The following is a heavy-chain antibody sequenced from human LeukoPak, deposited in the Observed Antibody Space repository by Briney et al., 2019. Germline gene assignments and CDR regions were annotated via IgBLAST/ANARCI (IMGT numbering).Heavy chain of an antibody. J-gene: IGHJ4*02. D-gene: IGHD3-16*01. CDR2: IKYDGTVK. CDR3: ARDHPRSWAYDQ. CDR1: GFNFRTSW. V-gene: IGHV3-7*01. Sequence: GGSLRLSCTASGFNFRTSWMSWVRQSPGKGLEFLANIKYDGTVKNYVDSVKGRFTISRDNAKNSLYLQMNSLRAEDTAVYYCARDHPRSWAYDQWGQGTLVTVSS.